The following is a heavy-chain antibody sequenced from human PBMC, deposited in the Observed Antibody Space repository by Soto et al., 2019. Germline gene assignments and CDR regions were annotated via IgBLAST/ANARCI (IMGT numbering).Heavy chain of an antibody. CDR3: AKAPITEVRGSGAFDI. CDR1: GFTFSIYA. D-gene: IGHD3-10*01. V-gene: IGHV3-23*01. Sequence: EVQLLESGGGLVQPGGSLRLSCAASGFTFSIYAMTWVRQAPGKGLEWVSGISSSGDNTHYADSVKGRFTISRDNSKNTLYLQMNSLRAEDTAVYYCAKAPITEVRGSGAFDIWGQGTVVTVSS. J-gene: IGHJ3*02. CDR2: ISSSGDNT.